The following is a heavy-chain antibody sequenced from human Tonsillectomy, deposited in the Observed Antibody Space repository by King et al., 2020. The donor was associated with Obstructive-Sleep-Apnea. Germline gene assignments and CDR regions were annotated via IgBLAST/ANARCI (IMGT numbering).Heavy chain of an antibody. Sequence: VQLVEAGGGVVQPGRYLRLYWAASGFTFSNYGMHWVRQAPGKGMEWVSVISYDGRNEYYADSVKGRFTISRDNSKSTLFLQMNSLIAEDTAVYYCAKPSDSSGFTPIDYWGQGALVTVSS. CDR3: AKPSDSSGFTPIDY. V-gene: IGHV3-30*18. CDR2: ISYDGRNE. J-gene: IGHJ4*02. D-gene: IGHD6-19*01. CDR1: GFTFSNYG.